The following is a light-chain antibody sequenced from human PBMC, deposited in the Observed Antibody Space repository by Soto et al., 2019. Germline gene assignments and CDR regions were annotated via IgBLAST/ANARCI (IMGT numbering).Light chain of an antibody. J-gene: IGLJ1*01. CDR1: SSNIGAGYD. CDR2: GNI. CDR3: QSYDSGLSGYV. V-gene: IGLV1-40*01. Sequence: QSVLTQPPSVSGAPGQRVTISCTGSSSNIGAGYDVHWYQQLPGTAPKLLIYGNINRPSGVPDRFSGSKSGTSASLAIAGGLADDEADYYCQSYDSGLSGYVFGTGTKVTVL.